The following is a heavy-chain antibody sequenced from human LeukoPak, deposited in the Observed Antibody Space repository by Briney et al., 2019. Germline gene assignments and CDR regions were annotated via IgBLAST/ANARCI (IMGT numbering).Heavy chain of an antibody. D-gene: IGHD1-26*01. CDR3: ARGDNIVGATLGFDY. Sequence: ASVKVSCKASGYTFTSYDISWVRQATGQGLEWMGWMNPNSGNTGYAQKFQGRVTMTRNTSISTAYMELSSLRSEDTAVYYCARGDNIVGATLGFDYWGQGTLVTVSS. V-gene: IGHV1-8*01. J-gene: IGHJ4*02. CDR2: MNPNSGNT. CDR1: GYTFTSYD.